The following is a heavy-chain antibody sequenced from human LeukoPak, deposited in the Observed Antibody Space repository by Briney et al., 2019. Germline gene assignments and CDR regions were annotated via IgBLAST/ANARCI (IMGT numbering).Heavy chain of an antibody. D-gene: IGHD5-24*01. CDR2: ISYDGSNK. CDR3: AREGDSRDGYNFEPNPY. J-gene: IGHJ4*02. Sequence: GGSLRLSCAASGFTFSNYAMNWVRQAPGKGLEWVAVISYDGSNKYYADSVKGRFTISRDNSKNTLYLQMNSLRAEDTAVYYCAREGDSRDGYNFEPNPYWGQGTLVTVSS. V-gene: IGHV3-30-3*01. CDR1: GFTFSNYA.